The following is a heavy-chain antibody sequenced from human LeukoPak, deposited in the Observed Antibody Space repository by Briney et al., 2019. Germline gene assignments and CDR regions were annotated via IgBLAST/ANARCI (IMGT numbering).Heavy chain of an antibody. V-gene: IGHV3-74*01. J-gene: IGHJ4*02. Sequence: GSLRLSCAASGFTFSTYWMHWVRQTPGKGLVWVSRINTDGSTTNYADSVKGRFTISRDNAKNTLYLQMNSLRAEDTAVYYCARDPTVTGVDYWGQGTLVTVSS. CDR1: GFTFSTYW. CDR3: ARDPTVTGVDY. D-gene: IGHD4-17*01. CDR2: INTDGSTT.